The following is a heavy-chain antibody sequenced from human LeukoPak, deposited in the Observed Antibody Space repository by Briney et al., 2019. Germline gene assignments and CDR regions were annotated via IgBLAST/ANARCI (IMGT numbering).Heavy chain of an antibody. CDR2: ISYDGSNK. V-gene: IGHV3-30-3*01. CDR1: GFTFSSYA. CDR3: AREDPSSSSWPLDY. Sequence: GRSLRLSCAASGFTFSSYAMHWFRQAPGKGLEWVAVISYDGSNKYYADSVKGRFTISRDNSKNTLYLQMNSLRAEDTAVYYCAREDPSSSSWPLDYWGQGTLVTVSS. J-gene: IGHJ4*02. D-gene: IGHD6-13*01.